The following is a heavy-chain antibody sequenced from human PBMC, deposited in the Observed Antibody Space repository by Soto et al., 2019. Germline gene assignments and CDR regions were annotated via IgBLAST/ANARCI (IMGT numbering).Heavy chain of an antibody. CDR1: GYSFSSYA. J-gene: IGHJ4*02. CDR3: ARVDGTY. CDR2: INAGNGNT. V-gene: IGHV1-3*05. Sequence: QVQLVQSGAEEKKPGASVKVSCKASGYSFSSYAIHWVRQAPGQGLEWMGWINAGNGNTKYSRKFQGRLTITRDTSASTAYMELNSLRSEDTAVYYCARVDGTYWGQGTLVTVSS. D-gene: IGHD1-26*01.